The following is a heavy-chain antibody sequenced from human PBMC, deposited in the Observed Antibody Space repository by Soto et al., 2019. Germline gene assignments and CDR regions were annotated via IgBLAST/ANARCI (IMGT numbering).Heavy chain of an antibody. CDR1: GDSIGGVGY. CDR3: ARSGVTGIVIPIYRFDP. Sequence: SETLSLTCTVSGDSIGGVGYWSWIRQFPGRGLEWIGCISSSGSTYYNPALNNRISLSMDTCQNQFSLKLLSVTAADTAIYYCARSGVTGIVIPIYRFDPSGQGTLVTVSS. V-gene: IGHV4-31*03. CDR2: ISSSGST. J-gene: IGHJ5*02. D-gene: IGHD2-21*02.